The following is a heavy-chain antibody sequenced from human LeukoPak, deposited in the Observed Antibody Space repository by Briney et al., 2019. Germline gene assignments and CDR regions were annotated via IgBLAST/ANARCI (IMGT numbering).Heavy chain of an antibody. V-gene: IGHV3-74*01. J-gene: IGHJ3*02. CDR2: INTDGSST. Sequence: GGSLRLSCAASGFTFSSYWMHWVRQAPGKGLVWVSRINTDGSSTSYADSAKGRFTISRDNAKNTLYLQMNSLRAEDTAVYYCATLGQVGATSDAFDIWGQGTMVTVSS. D-gene: IGHD1-26*01. CDR3: ATLGQVGATSDAFDI. CDR1: GFTFSSYW.